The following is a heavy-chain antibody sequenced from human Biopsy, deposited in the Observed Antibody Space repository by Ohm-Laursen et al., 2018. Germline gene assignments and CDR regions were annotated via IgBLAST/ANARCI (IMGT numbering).Heavy chain of an antibody. CDR1: GYTFTDYD. J-gene: IGHJ6*02. V-gene: IGHV1-46*01. CDR2: ISPSGGGT. CDR3: AIFEGYSDDNLDYEHYGMDV. D-gene: IGHD1-26*01. Sequence: SVKVSCKASGYTFTDYDIIWVRQAPGRGLEWMGIISPSGGGTMDTQKFQDRLTMTRDTSTSTVHMELKSLKSEDTAVYYCAIFEGYSDDNLDYEHYGMDVWGQGTTVTVSS.